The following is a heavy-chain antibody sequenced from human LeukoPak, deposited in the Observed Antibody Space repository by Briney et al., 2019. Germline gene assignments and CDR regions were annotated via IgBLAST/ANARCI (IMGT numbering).Heavy chain of an antibody. CDR3: ARDSGYENYCYYGMDV. J-gene: IGHJ6*02. CDR1: GYTFTSYG. D-gene: IGHD5-12*01. Sequence: EASVKVSCKASGYTFTSYGISWVRQAPGQGLEWMGWISAYNGNTNYAQKLQGGVTMTTDTSTSTAYMELRSLRSDDTAVYYCARDSGYENYCYYGMDVWGQGTTVTVSS. CDR2: ISAYNGNT. V-gene: IGHV1-18*01.